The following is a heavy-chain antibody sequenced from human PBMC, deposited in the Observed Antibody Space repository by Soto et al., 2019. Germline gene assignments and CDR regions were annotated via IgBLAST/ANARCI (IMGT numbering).Heavy chain of an antibody. Sequence: ASVKVSCKASGYTFTSYGISWVRQAPGQGLEWMGWISAYNGNTNYAQKLQGRVTMTTDTSTSTAYMELRSLRSDDTAVYYCARERSSTSCYDYYYYGMDVWGQGTTVTVSS. CDR1: GYTFTSYG. J-gene: IGHJ6*02. CDR2: ISAYNGNT. V-gene: IGHV1-18*01. CDR3: ARERSSTSCYDYYYYGMDV. D-gene: IGHD2-2*01.